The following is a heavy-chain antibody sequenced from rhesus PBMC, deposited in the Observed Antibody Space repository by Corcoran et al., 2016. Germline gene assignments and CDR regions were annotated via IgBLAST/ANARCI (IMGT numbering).Heavy chain of an antibody. CDR3: ARGRISGSR. CDR2: IYGSGSST. CDR1: GGSIRSSY. D-gene: IGHD2-21*01. J-gene: IGHJ4*01. Sequence: QLQLQESGPGLVKPSETLSVTCAVSGGSIRSSYWSWVRQAPGKGLEWIGYIYGSGSSTNYNPSLKSRVTLSVETSKNQLSLKLSSVTTADTAVYYCARGRISGSRWGQGVLVTVSS. V-gene: IGHV4-169*01.